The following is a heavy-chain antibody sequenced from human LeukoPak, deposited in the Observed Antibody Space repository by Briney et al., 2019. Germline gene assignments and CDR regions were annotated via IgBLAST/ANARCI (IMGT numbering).Heavy chain of an antibody. V-gene: IGHV1-18*01. Sequence: ASVKVSCKASGCTFTSYDISWVRQAPGQGLEWMGWISAYNGNTNYAQKLQGRVTTTTDTSTSTAYMELRSLRSDDTAVYYCARGLYSSGHYYMDVWGKGTTVTVSS. CDR2: ISAYNGNT. J-gene: IGHJ6*03. CDR1: GCTFTSYD. CDR3: ARGLYSSGHYYMDV. D-gene: IGHD6-19*01.